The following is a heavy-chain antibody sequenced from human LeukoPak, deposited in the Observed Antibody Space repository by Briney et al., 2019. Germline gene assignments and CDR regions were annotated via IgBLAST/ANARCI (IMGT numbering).Heavy chain of an antibody. CDR3: ARTPRAGSSGYYGVY. CDR2: ISYDGSNK. CDR1: GFTFSSYA. V-gene: IGHV3-30*01. Sequence: PGRSLRLSCAASGFTFSSYAMHWVRQAPGKGLEWVAVISYDGSNKYYADSVKGRFTISRDNSKNTLCLQMNSLRAEDTAVYYCARTPRAGSSGYYGVYWGQGTLVTVSS. J-gene: IGHJ4*02. D-gene: IGHD3-22*01.